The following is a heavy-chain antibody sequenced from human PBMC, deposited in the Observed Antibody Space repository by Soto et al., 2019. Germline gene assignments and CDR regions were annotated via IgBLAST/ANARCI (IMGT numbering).Heavy chain of an antibody. V-gene: IGHV1-24*01. CDR2: FDPEDGET. J-gene: IGHJ6*02. D-gene: IGHD6-19*01. CDR3: ATSGGSVADGEYYYYCMDV. CDR1: GYTLTELS. Sequence: QVQLVQSGAEVKKPGASVKVSCKVSGYTLTELSMHWVRQAPGKGLEWMGGFDPEDGETIYAQKFQGRVTMTEDTSTDTAYMELSSLRSEDTAVYYCATSGGSVADGEYYYYCMDVWGQGTTVTVSS.